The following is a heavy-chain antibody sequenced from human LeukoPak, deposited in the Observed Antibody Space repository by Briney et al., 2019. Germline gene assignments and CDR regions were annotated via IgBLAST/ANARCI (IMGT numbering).Heavy chain of an antibody. J-gene: IGHJ4*02. V-gene: IGHV1-18*04. Sequence: ASVKVSCKASGYTFNKHGITWVRQAPGQGLEWMGRISAYNGDTKYGQKFQGRVTLITDTSASTAYMELRSLRSDDTAVYYCARDPSNTSGWSPYFDYWGQGALVTVSS. CDR2: ISAYNGDT. D-gene: IGHD6-19*01. CDR3: ARDPSNTSGWSPYFDY. CDR1: GYTFNKHG.